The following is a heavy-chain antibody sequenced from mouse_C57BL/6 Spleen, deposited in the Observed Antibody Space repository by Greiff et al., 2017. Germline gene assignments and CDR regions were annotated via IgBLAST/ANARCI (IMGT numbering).Heavy chain of an antibody. CDR3: ARQYDYDGGYYFDY. CDR2: ISSGGSYT. V-gene: IGHV5-6*02. CDR1: GFTFSSYG. D-gene: IGHD2-4*01. J-gene: IGHJ2*01. Sequence: DVKLVESGGDLVKPGGSLKLSCAASGFTFSSYGMSWVRQTPDKRLEWVATISSGGSYTYYPDSVKGRFTISRDNAKNTLYLQMSSLKSEDTAMXYCARQYDYDGGYYFDYWGQGTTLTVSS.